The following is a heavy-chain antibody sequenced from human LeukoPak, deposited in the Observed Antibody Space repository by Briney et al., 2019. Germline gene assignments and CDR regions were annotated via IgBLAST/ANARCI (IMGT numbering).Heavy chain of an antibody. CDR3: ARVLPAGSYSWGGFDY. Sequence: GGSLRLSCAASGFTFDDYGMSWVRQAPGKGLEWVSGINWNGGSTGYADSVKGRFTISRDNAKNSLYLQMNSLRAEDTALYYCARVLPAGSYSWGGFDYWGQGTLVTVSS. J-gene: IGHJ4*02. V-gene: IGHV3-20*04. CDR2: INWNGGST. CDR1: GFTFDDYG. D-gene: IGHD1-26*01.